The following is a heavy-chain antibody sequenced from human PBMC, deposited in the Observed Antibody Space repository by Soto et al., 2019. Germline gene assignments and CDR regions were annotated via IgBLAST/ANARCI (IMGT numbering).Heavy chain of an antibody. Sequence: SETLSLTCTVSGGSTRSSSYYWGWVRQPPGKGLEWIGSMSYTTTSYYNPSLKSRVTISVDLSKNQFSLRLSSVTTADTALYYCARTTAVPNTLRSRYFFDYWGQGTLVTVSS. J-gene: IGHJ4*02. CDR1: GGSTRSSSYY. CDR3: ARTTAVPNTLRSRYFFDY. D-gene: IGHD4-17*01. V-gene: IGHV4-39*07. CDR2: MSYTTTS.